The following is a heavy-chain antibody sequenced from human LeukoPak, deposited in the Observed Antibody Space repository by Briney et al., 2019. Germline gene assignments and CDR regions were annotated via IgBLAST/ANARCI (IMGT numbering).Heavy chain of an antibody. J-gene: IGHJ4*02. V-gene: IGHV3-21*01. CDR3: ARTRVIVVVPAAMGPFDY. CDR2: ISSSSSYI. D-gene: IGHD2-2*01. CDR1: GFTFSSYS. Sequence: PGGSLRLSCAASGFTFSSYSMTWVRQAPGKGLEWVSSISSSSSYIYYADSVKGRSTISRDNAKNSLYLQMNSLRAEDTAVYYCARTRVIVVVPAAMGPFDYWGQGTLVTVSS.